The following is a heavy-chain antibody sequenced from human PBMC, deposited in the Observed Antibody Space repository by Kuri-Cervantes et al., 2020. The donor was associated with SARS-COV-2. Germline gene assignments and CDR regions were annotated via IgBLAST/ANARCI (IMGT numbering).Heavy chain of an antibody. CDR1: GYTFTGCY. J-gene: IGHJ6*02. CDR2: INPNSGGT. CDR3: ARGMVRGVIQYYYYGMDV. Sequence: ASVKVSCKASGYTFTGCYMHWVRQAPGQGLERMGWINPNSGGTNYAQKFQGWVTMTRDTSISTAYMELSRLRSDDTAVYYCARGMVRGVIQYYYYGMDVWGQGATVTVSS. D-gene: IGHD3-10*01. V-gene: IGHV1-2*04.